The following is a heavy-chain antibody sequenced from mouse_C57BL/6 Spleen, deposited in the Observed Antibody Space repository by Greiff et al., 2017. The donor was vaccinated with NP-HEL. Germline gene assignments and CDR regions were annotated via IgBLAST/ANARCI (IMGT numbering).Heavy chain of an antibody. CDR3: ARDLDYGRGFDY. J-gene: IGHJ2*01. Sequence: EVQLQESGPELVKPGASVKIPCKASGYTFTDYNMDWVKQSHGKSLEWIGDINPNNGGTIYNQKFKGKATLTVDKSSSTAYMELRSLTSEDTAVYYCARDLDYGRGFDYWGQGTTLTVSS. CDR2: INPNNGGT. D-gene: IGHD1-1*01. V-gene: IGHV1-18*01. CDR1: GYTFTDYN.